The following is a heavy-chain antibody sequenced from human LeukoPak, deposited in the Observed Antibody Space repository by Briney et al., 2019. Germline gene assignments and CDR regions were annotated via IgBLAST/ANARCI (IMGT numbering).Heavy chain of an antibody. J-gene: IGHJ4*02. Sequence: GGSLRLSCVASGLPIADFVMHWVRQAPGKGLEWVSLISGDGVSTFYADSVKGRFSISRDNSKNSLYLEMNSLRTEDAAMYYCAKESGKFDYWGQGTLVAVSS. CDR3: AKESGKFDY. V-gene: IGHV3-43*02. CDR1: GLPIADFV. CDR2: ISGDGVST.